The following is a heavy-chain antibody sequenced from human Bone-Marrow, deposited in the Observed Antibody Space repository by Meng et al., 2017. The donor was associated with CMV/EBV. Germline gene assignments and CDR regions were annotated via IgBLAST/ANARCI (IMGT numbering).Heavy chain of an antibody. CDR2: INPNSGGT. D-gene: IGHD6-13*01. CDR3: ARDRGTAAAGTWYY. J-gene: IGHJ4*02. V-gene: IGHV1-2*02. CDR1: GYTFTGYY. Sequence: ASVKVSCKASGYTFTGYYMHWVRQAPGQGLEWMGWINPNSGGTNYAQKFQGRVTMTRDTSISTAYMELSRLRSDDTAVYYCARDRGTAAAGTWYYWGQGTLVTVSS.